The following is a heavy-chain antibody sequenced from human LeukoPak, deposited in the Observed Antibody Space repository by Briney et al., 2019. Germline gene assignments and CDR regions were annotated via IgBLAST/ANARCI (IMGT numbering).Heavy chain of an antibody. V-gene: IGHV4-39*07. CDR3: AGRGLKYFDY. CDR1: GGSISSSSYY. CDR2: IYYTGST. J-gene: IGHJ4*02. Sequence: SETLSLTCTVSGGSISSSSYYWGWIRQPPGKGLEWIGSIYYTGSTYYNPSLKSRVTISVDTSKNQFSLKLSSLTAADTAVYYCAGRGLKYFDYWGQGTLVTVSS. D-gene: IGHD5-12*01.